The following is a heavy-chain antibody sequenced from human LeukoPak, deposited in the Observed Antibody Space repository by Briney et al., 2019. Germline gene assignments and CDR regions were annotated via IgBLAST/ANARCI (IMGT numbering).Heavy chain of an antibody. CDR1: GYTFSSYS. Sequence: GGSLRLSCAASGYTFSSYSMNWVRQAPGKGLEWVSSISSSSSYIYYADSVKGRFTISRDNAKNSLYLQMNSLRAEDTAVYYCATNGGGYFDYWGQGTLVTVSS. CDR3: ATNGGGYFDY. J-gene: IGHJ4*02. V-gene: IGHV3-21*01. D-gene: IGHD3-10*01. CDR2: ISSSSSYI.